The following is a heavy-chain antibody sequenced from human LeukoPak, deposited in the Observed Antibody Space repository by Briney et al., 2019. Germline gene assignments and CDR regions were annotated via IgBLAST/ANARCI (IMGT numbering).Heavy chain of an antibody. CDR2: IISDSTII. V-gene: IGHV3-48*01. Sequence: PGGSLRLSCAASGFRTSSMTWVRQAPGKGLDWVSYIISDSTIIYYADSVRGRFTISRDNAKNSLYLQMDSLRAEDTAVYYRARINELWFGGPGYMDVWGKGTAVIVSS. J-gene: IGHJ6*03. CDR1: GFRTSS. CDR3: ARINELWFGGPGYMDV. D-gene: IGHD3-10*01.